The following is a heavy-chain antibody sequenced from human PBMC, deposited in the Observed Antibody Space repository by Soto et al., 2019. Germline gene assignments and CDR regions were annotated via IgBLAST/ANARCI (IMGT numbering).Heavy chain of an antibody. Sequence: GGSLRLSCAASGFTFSSYSMNWVRQAPGKGLEWVSSISSSSSYIYYADSVKGRFTISRDNAKNSLYLQMNSLRAEDTAVYYCARETGYSSSWSYYFDYWGQGTLVTVSS. V-gene: IGHV3-21*01. D-gene: IGHD6-13*01. CDR1: GFTFSSYS. CDR2: ISSSSSYI. J-gene: IGHJ4*02. CDR3: ARETGYSSSWSYYFDY.